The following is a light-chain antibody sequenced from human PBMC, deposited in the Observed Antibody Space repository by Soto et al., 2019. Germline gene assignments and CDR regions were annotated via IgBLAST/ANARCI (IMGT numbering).Light chain of an antibody. CDR1: TSNIGSTY. J-gene: IGLJ7*02. Sequence: QSVLTQPPSASGTPGQTVRISCSGGTSNIGSTYAFWYQQLPGTAPKLLIYKNNQRPSGVSDRFSGSRSGTSASLAITGLRVDDEADYYCASWDNNLNGPIFGGGSQPTA. CDR3: ASWDNNLNGPI. CDR2: KNN. V-gene: IGLV1-47*01.